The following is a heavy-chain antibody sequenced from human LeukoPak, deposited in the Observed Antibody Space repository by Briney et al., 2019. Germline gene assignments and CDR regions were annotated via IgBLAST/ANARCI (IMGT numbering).Heavy chain of an antibody. CDR3: ASLPAALNYYYGMDV. CDR2: IYSGGST. V-gene: IGHV3-53*01. J-gene: IGHJ6*02. CDR1: GFTVSSNY. Sequence: GGSLRLSCAASGFTVSSNYMSWVRQAPGKGLEWVSVIYSGGSTYYADSVKGRFTISRDNSKNTLYLQMNNLRAEDTAVYYCASLPAALNYYYGMDVWGQGTTVTVSS. D-gene: IGHD2-2*01.